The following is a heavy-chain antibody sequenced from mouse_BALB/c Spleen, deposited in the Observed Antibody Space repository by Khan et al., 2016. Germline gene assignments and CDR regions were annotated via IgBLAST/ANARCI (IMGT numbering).Heavy chain of an antibody. CDR3: MRCGNYWYFDV. Sequence: EVQLLETGGGLVQPGGSRGLSCEGTGFTFSGFWMSWVRQTPGKTLEWIGDINSDGSAINYAPSIKDRFTIFRDNDKSTLYLQMSNVRSEDTATYSCMRCGNYWYFDVWGAGTTVTVSS. CDR1: GFTFSGFW. D-gene: IGHD1-1*02. V-gene: IGHV11-2*02. CDR2: INSDGSAI. J-gene: IGHJ1*01.